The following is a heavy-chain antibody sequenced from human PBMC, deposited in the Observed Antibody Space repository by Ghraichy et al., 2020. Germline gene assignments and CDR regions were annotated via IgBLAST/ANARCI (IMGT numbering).Heavy chain of an antibody. Sequence: GGSLRLSCAASGFTVSSNYMSWVRQAPGKGLEWVSVIYSGGSTYYADSVKGRFTISRDNSKNTLYLQMNSLRAEDTAVYYCASTGYSSLYYFDYGGQGTLVTGSS. CDR2: IYSGGST. CDR1: GFTVSSNY. V-gene: IGHV3-66*02. D-gene: IGHD6-13*01. CDR3: ASTGYSSLYYFDY. J-gene: IGHJ4*02.